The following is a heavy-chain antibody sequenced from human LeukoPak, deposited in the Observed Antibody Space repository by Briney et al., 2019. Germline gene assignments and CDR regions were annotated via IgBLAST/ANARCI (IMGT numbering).Heavy chain of an antibody. V-gene: IGHV4-59*12. CDR2: IYYSGST. CDR1: GGSISSYY. J-gene: IGHJ5*02. Sequence: PSETLSLTCTVSGGSISSYYWGWIRQPPGKGLEWIGYIYYSGSTNYNPSLKSRVTISVDTSKNQFSLQLNSVTPEDTAVYYCARDRSGYTRFDPWGQGTLVTVSS. CDR3: ARDRSGYTRFDP. D-gene: IGHD5-12*01.